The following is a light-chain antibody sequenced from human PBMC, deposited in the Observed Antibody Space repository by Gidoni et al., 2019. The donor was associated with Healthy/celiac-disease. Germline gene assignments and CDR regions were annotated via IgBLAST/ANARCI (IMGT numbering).Light chain of an antibody. V-gene: IGKV4-1*01. J-gene: IGKJ1*01. CDR2: WAS. CDR3: QQYYSTPWT. CDR1: RSVLYSSNNKNY. Sequence: DIVMTQSPDSLAVSLGERATNNCKSSRSVLYSSNNKNYLAWYQQKPGQPPKLLIYWASTRESGVPDRFSGSGSGTEFTLTISSLQSEDVAVYYCQQYYSTPWTFGQGTKVEIK.